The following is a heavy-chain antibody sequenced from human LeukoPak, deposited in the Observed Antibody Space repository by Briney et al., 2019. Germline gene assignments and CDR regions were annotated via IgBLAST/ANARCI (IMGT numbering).Heavy chain of an antibody. V-gene: IGHV3-23*01. CDR1: GFTFSSHA. J-gene: IGHJ6*03. D-gene: IGHD4-17*01. Sequence: GGSLRLSCAASGFTFSSHAMSWVRQAPGKGLEWVSSLSGSGGPTYHADSVKGRFSISRDNSKNTLYLQLNSLRAEDTAVYYCAKGGSTSRVTTSRVVFGYYYYLDVWGKGTPVTVSS. CDR3: AKGGSTSRVTTSRVVFGYYYYLDV. CDR2: LSGSGGPT.